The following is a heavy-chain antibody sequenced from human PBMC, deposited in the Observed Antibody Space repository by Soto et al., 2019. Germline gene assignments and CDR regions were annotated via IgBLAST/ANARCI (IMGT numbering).Heavy chain of an antibody. CDR1: GFTFSTYW. CDR2: INQDGSER. D-gene: IGHD2-2*01. Sequence: EVQLVESGGGLVQPGGSLRLSCAASGFTFSTYWMSWVHQAPGKGLEWVANINQDGSERYYVDSVMDRFTISRDNAKNSLYLQMTSLRADDTAVYYCARPRGWNIVIIPAASDYWGQGTLVTVSS. V-gene: IGHV3-7*01. J-gene: IGHJ4*02. CDR3: ARPRGWNIVIIPAASDY.